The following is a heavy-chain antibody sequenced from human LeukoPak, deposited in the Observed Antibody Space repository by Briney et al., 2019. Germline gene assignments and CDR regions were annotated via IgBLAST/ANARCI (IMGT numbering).Heavy chain of an antibody. CDR1: GFTFNNYA. D-gene: IGHD4-23*01. CDR2: ITGSGDST. Sequence: GGSLRLSCAASGFTFNNYAMTWVRQSPGKGLEWVSAITGSGDSTYYEDSVKGRFTISRDSSKNTLYLQMSSLRDEDTAVYYCAKNNDYGGSYWYFDLWGRGTLVTVSS. J-gene: IGHJ2*01. V-gene: IGHV3-23*01. CDR3: AKNNDYGGSYWYFDL.